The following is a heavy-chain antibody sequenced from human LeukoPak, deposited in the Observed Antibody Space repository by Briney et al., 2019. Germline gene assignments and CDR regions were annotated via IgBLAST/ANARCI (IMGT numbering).Heavy chain of an antibody. CDR1: GGSVSSSSHY. CDR3: ARAQRGDYGGNTGTPLPDY. J-gene: IGHJ4*02. V-gene: IGHV4-39*07. Sequence: PSETLSLTCTVSGGSVSSSSHYWSWIRQPPGKGLEWIGEINHSGSTNYNPSLKSRVTISVDTSKNQFSLKLSSVTAADTAVYYCARAQRGDYGGNTGTPLPDYWGQGTLVTVSS. CDR2: INHSGST. D-gene: IGHD4-23*01.